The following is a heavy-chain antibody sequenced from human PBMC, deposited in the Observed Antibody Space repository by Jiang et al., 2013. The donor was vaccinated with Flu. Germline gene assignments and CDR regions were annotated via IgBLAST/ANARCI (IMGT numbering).Heavy chain of an antibody. CDR2: IYNTESSDYSGST. CDR3: ARDPDCSGGSCPAFDI. CDR1: GGSIRGSY. J-gene: IGHJ3*02. V-gene: IGHV4-59*01. Sequence: GLVKPSETLSLTCTVSGGSIRGSYWSWIRQPPGKGLEWIGYIYNTESSDYSGSTAYNPSLQSRVTISADASKKQFSLNLRSVTAADTAVYYCARDPDCSGGSCPAFDIWGQGTMVTVSS. D-gene: IGHD2-15*01.